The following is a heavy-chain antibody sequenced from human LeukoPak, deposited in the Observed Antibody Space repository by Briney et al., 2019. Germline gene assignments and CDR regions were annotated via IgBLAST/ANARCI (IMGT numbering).Heavy chain of an antibody. Sequence: SETLSLTCTVSGDSLSRANYYWAWIRQPPGKGLEWIGSVHYSGSTYYNPSLKTRLTISEDTSKNQFSLTLNSMTAVDTAVYYCAGLSNDYWEFDHWGQGTLVTVSS. CDR3: AGLSNDYWEFDH. CDR1: GDSLSRANYY. CDR2: VHYSGST. V-gene: IGHV4-39*01. D-gene: IGHD1-1*01. J-gene: IGHJ4*02.